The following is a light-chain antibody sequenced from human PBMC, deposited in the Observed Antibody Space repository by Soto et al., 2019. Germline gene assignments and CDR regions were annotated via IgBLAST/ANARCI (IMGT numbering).Light chain of an antibody. V-gene: IGKV1-33*01. CDR1: QDIRNY. Sequence: DIQMTQSPSSLSASVGDRVTITCQARQDIRNYLNWYQKKPGKAPNLMIYGASDLAAGVHSRFSGSGSGTDFSFTISSLQPEDIATYYCQQCADLPLTFGPGTKVDIK. J-gene: IGKJ3*01. CDR2: GAS. CDR3: QQCADLPLT.